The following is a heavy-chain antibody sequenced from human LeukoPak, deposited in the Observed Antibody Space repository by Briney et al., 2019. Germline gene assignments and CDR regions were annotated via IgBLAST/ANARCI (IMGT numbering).Heavy chain of an antibody. CDR3: ARWKPGLQNFDY. CDR2: IYYSGST. CDR1: GGSISSGGYY. J-gene: IGHJ4*02. V-gene: IGHV4-31*03. Sequence: PSETLSLTCTVSGGSISSGGYYWSWIRQHPGKGLEWIGYIYYSGSTYYNPSLKSRVTISVDTSKNQFSLKLSSVTAADTAVYYCARWKPGLQNFDYWGQGTLVTVSS. D-gene: IGHD3/OR15-3a*01.